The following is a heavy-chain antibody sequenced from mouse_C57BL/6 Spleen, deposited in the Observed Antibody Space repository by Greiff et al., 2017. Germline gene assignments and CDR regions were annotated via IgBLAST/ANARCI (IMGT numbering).Heavy chain of an antibody. CDR2: IYPGDGDT. CDR3: ARWGFYYGNYVEDY. D-gene: IGHD2-1*01. Sequence: QVQLKQSGAELVKPGASVKISCKASGYAFSSYWMNWVKQRPGKGLEWIGQIYPGDGDTNYNGKFKGKATLTADKSSSTAYMQLSSLTSEDSAVYFCARWGFYYGNYVEDYWGQGTTLTVSS. V-gene: IGHV1-80*01. J-gene: IGHJ2*01. CDR1: GYAFSSYW.